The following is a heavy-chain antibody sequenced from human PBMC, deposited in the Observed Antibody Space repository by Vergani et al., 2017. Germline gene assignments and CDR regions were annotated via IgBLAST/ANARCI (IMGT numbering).Heavy chain of an antibody. CDR1: GFTFDTYT. CDR3: TTAWGLYYLHGEYFQY. CDR2: ISSGGGDI. V-gene: IGHV3-23*01. D-gene: IGHD3-10*01. J-gene: IGHJ1*01. Sequence: EVQLLESGGGLVQPGGSRRLSCAGAGFTFDTYTMDYVRQAPGKGLEWVATISSGGGDIFYADSVKGRFPISRDNSKNTLFLQMNSLKDEDTAVYYCTTAWGLYYLHGEYFQYWGRGTLVSVSS.